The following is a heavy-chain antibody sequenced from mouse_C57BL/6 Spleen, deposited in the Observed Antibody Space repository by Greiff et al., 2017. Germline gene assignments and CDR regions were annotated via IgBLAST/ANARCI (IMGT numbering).Heavy chain of an antibody. Sequence: VQLQQSGAELVKPGASVKLSCKASGYTFTEYTIHWVKQRSGQGLEWIGWFYPGSGSIKYNEKFKDKATLTADKSSSTVYMELSRLTSEDSAVXFCARHEDYYGSSYVAWFAYWGQGTLVTVSA. D-gene: IGHD1-1*01. V-gene: IGHV1-62-2*01. CDR1: GYTFTEYT. CDR2: FYPGSGSI. CDR3: ARHEDYYGSSYVAWFAY. J-gene: IGHJ3*01.